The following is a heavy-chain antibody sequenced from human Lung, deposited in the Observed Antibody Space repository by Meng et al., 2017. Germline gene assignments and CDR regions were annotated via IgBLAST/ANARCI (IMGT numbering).Heavy chain of an antibody. CDR3: ARDEDISAAGKLFGDY. CDR1: GYTFPDYW. CDR2: INPKSGDT. V-gene: IGHV1-2*06. Sequence: QVQLGQSGAELTKPGASVKVSGKASGYTFPDYWLHWVRRAPGQGLEWMGRINPKSGDTHYAQRFQGRVTMTGDTSISTAYMELSGLRSDDTAMYYCARDEDISAAGKLFGDYWGQGTLVTVSS. J-gene: IGHJ4*02. D-gene: IGHD6-13*01.